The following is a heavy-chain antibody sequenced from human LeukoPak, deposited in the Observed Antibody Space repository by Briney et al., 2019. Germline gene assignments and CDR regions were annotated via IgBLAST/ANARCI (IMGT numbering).Heavy chain of an antibody. D-gene: IGHD3-9*01. CDR2: ISGSGGST. V-gene: IGHV3-23*01. J-gene: IGHJ4*02. CDR3: AKDETYYDILTGWFPY. CDR1: GFTFSSYA. Sequence: GGSLRLSCAASGFTFSSYAMIWVRQAPGKGLEWVSAISGSGGSTYYADSVKGRFTISRDNSKNTLYLQMNSLRAEDTAVYYCAKDETYYDILTGWFPYWGQGTLVTVSS.